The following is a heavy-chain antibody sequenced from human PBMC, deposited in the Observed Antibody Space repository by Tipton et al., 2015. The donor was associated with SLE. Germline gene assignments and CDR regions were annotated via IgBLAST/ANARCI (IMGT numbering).Heavy chain of an antibody. CDR2: ISGSGDNT. J-gene: IGHJ4*02. Sequence: LRLSCAASGFTFNNYAMSWVRQAPGKGLEWVSTISGSGDNTFYADSVKGRFTISRDNSKSTMYLQMSDLRAEDTAVYYCARNSPTVAGTFDSWGQGTLVIVSA. CDR3: ARNSPTVAGTFDS. D-gene: IGHD6-19*01. CDR1: GFTFNNYA. V-gene: IGHV3-23*01.